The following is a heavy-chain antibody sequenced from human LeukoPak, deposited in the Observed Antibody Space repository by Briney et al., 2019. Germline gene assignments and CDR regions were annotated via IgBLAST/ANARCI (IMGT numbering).Heavy chain of an antibody. Sequence: GSVKVSCKASGYTFTGYYMHWVRQAPGQGLEWMGWINPNSGGTNYAQKFQGRVTMTRDTSISTAYMELSRLRSDDTAVYYCARGSRVLEYTFGGVIAIDYWGQGTLVTVSS. J-gene: IGHJ4*02. D-gene: IGHD3-16*02. CDR2: INPNSGGT. V-gene: IGHV1-2*02. CDR3: ARGSRVLEYTFGGVIAIDY. CDR1: GYTFTGYY.